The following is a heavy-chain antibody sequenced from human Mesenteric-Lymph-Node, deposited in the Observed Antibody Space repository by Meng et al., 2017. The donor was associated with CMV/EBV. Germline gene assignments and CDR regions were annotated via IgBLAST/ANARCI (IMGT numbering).Heavy chain of an antibody. CDR2: ISSSSSYI. CDR3: ARGRYQLLPDYYYYGMDV. J-gene: IGHJ6*02. Sequence: GESLKISCAASGFTFSSYSMNWVRQAPGKGLEWVSSISSSSSYIYYADSVKGRFTISRDNSKNTVYLQMNSLRAEDTALYYCARGRYQLLPDYYYYGMDVWGQGTTVTVSS. D-gene: IGHD2-2*01. V-gene: IGHV3-21*04. CDR1: GFTFSSYS.